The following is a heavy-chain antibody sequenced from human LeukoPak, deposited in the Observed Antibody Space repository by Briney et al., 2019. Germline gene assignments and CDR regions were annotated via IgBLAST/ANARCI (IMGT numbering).Heavy chain of an antibody. Sequence: GASVKVSCKASGYTFIGYYMHWVRQAPGQGLEWMGWINPNSGGTNYAQKFQGRVTMTRDTSISTAYMELSRLRSDDTAVYYCARDHGSGSYYADYWGQGTLVTVSS. CDR2: INPNSGGT. CDR1: GYTFIGYY. V-gene: IGHV1-2*02. D-gene: IGHD3-10*01. J-gene: IGHJ4*02. CDR3: ARDHGSGSYYADY.